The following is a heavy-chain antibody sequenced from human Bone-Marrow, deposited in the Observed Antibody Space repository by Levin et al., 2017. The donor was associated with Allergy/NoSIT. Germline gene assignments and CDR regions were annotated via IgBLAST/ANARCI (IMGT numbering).Heavy chain of an antibody. V-gene: IGHV3-30*04. CDR2: ISYDGSNK. CDR1: GFTFSSYA. Sequence: GESLKISCAASGFTFSSYAMHWVRQAPGKGLEWVAVISYDGSNKYYADSVKGRFTISRDNSKNTLYLQMNSLRAEDTAVYYCARDSAEVRYFDWLSPEDYYYGMDVWGQGTTVTVSS. D-gene: IGHD3-9*01. CDR3: ARDSAEVRYFDWLSPEDYYYGMDV. J-gene: IGHJ6*02.